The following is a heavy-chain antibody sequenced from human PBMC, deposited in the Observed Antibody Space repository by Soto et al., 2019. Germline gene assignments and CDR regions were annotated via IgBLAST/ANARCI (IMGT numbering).Heavy chain of an antibody. CDR2: ISGSGGST. J-gene: IGHJ6*02. D-gene: IGHD3-10*01. CDR3: AKDLRTTGRSKPYYYYYGMDV. V-gene: IGHV3-23*01. CDR1: GFTFSSYA. Sequence: PGGSLRLSCAASGFTFSSYAMSWVRQAPGKGLEWVSAISGSGGSTYYADSVKGRSTISRDNSKNTLYLQMNSLRAEDTAVYYCAKDLRTTGRSKPYYYYYGMDVWGQGTTVTVSS.